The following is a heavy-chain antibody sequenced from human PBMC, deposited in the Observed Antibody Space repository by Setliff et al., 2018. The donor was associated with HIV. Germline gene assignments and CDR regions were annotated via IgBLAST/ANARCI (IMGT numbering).Heavy chain of an antibody. V-gene: IGHV4-4*07. J-gene: IGHJ2*01. CDR2: VYNSGSA. Sequence: SETLSLTCTVSGGSISSHYWSWIRQPAGKGLEWIGRVYNSGSANYNPSLTSRVTMSVDTSKNQFSLNLNSLTAADTAIYYCARGAEYPNWYFDLWGRGTLVTVSS. CDR3: ARGAEYPNWYFDL. CDR1: GGSISSHY.